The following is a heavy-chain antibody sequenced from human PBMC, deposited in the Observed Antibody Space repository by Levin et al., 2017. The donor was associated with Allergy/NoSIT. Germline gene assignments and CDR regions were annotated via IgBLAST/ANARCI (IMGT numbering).Heavy chain of an antibody. CDR3: ARLNCSSTSCYGGNAFDI. Sequence: GGSLRLSCAASGFTFSDYYMSWIRQAPGKGLEWVSYISSSSSYTNYADSVKGRFTISRDNAKNSLYLQMNSLRAEDTAVYYCARLNCSSTSCYGGNAFDIWGQGTMVTVSS. CDR2: ISSSSSYT. V-gene: IGHV3-11*03. CDR1: GFTFSDYY. D-gene: IGHD2-2*01. J-gene: IGHJ3*02.